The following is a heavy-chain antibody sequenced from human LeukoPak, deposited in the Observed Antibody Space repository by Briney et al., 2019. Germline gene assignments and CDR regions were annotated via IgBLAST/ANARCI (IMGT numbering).Heavy chain of an antibody. V-gene: IGHV1-69*04. CDR2: IIPILGIA. J-gene: IGHJ4*02. D-gene: IGHD3-9*01. CDR1: GGPFSSYA. Sequence: GASVKVSCKASGGPFSSYAISWVRQAPGQGLEWMGRIIPILGIANYAQKFQGRVTITADKSTSTAYMELSSLRSEDTVVYYRAKAAYDILTGYYRFFGFDYWGQGTLVTVSS. CDR3: AKAAYDILTGYYRFFGFDY.